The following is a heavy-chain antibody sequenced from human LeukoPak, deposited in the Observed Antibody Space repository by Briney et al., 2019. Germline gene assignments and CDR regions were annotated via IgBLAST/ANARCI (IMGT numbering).Heavy chain of an antibody. D-gene: IGHD2/OR15-2a*01. CDR1: GFTVSDNY. Sequence: GGSLRLSCAASGFTVSDNYMTWVRQAPGKGLEWVSIIYGGSTYYADSVKGRFTISRDNSKNTVYLQMNSLRAEDTAVYYCARDFEGVHRTTNSYTYYYYMDVWGKGATVIVSS. CDR2: IYGGST. CDR3: ARDFEGVHRTTNSYTYYYYMDV. J-gene: IGHJ6*03. V-gene: IGHV3-53*01.